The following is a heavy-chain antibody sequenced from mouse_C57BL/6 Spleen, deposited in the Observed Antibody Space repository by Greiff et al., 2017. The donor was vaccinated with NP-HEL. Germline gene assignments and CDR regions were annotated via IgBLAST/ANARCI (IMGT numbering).Heavy chain of an antibody. CDR1: GYSITSGYY. D-gene: IGHD2-3*01. Sequence: EVQRVESGPGLVKPSQSLSLTCSVTGYSITSGYYWNWIRQFPGNKLEWMGYISYDGSNNYNPSLKNRISITRDTSKNQFFLKLNSVTTEDTATYYCARDDGLSWFAYWGQGTLVTVSA. V-gene: IGHV3-6*01. J-gene: IGHJ3*01. CDR2: ISYDGSN. CDR3: ARDDGLSWFAY.